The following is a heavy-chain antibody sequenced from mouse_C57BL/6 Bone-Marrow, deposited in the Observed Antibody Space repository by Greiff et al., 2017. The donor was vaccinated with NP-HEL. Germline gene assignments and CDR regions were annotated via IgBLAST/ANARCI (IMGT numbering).Heavy chain of an antibody. D-gene: IGHD2-1*01. CDR3: AREAYGNYWYFDV. V-gene: IGHV7-1*01. CDR1: GFTFSDFY. CDR2: SRNKANDYTT. Sequence: EVKLMESGGGLVQSGRSLRLSCATSGFTFSDFYMEWVRQAPGKGLEWIAASRNKANDYTTEYSASVKGRFIVSRDTSQSILYLQMNALRAEDTAIYYCAREAYGNYWYFDVWGTGTTVTVSS. J-gene: IGHJ1*03.